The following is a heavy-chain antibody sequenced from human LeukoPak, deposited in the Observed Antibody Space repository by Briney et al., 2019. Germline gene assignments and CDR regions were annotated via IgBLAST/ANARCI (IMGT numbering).Heavy chain of an antibody. V-gene: IGHV4-59*01. CDR3: ARGDYYGSGTNWFDP. D-gene: IGHD3-10*01. J-gene: IGHJ5*02. CDR1: SGSISSYY. CDR2: IYYSGST. Sequence: TTSETLSLTCTVSSGSISSYYWSWIRQPPGKGLEWIGYIYYSGSTNYNPSLKSRVTISVDTSKNQFSLKLSSVTAADTAVYYCARGDYYGSGTNWFDPWGQGTLVTVSS.